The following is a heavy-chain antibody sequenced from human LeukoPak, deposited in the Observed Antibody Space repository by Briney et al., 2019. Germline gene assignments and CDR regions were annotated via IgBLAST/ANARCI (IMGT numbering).Heavy chain of an antibody. Sequence: ASVKVSCKASGYTFTGYYMHWVRQAPGQGLEWMGWINPNSGGTNYAQKFQGRVTMTEDTSTDTAYMELSSLRSEDTAVYYCATVGSGSYYNWGTAFDIWGQGTMVTASS. V-gene: IGHV1-2*02. CDR1: GYTFTGYY. CDR3: ATVGSGSYYNWGTAFDI. CDR2: INPNSGGT. D-gene: IGHD3-10*01. J-gene: IGHJ3*02.